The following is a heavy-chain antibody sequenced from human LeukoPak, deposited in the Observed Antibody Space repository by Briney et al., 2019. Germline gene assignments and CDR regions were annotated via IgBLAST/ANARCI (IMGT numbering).Heavy chain of an antibody. CDR3: ARKGVSHDAFDI. Sequence: PAGSLRLSCAASGFTFSNHWMSWFRQAPGKGLEWVASIKKDGSENHHVDSVKGRFTISRDNAKNSLFLQMNSLRAEDTAIYYCARKGVSHDAFDIWGQGTLVTVSS. V-gene: IGHV3-7*01. CDR1: GFTFSNHW. CDR2: IKKDGSEN. D-gene: IGHD5/OR15-5a*01. J-gene: IGHJ3*02.